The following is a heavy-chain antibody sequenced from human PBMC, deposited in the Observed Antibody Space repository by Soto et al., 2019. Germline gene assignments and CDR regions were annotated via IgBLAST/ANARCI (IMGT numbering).Heavy chain of an antibody. D-gene: IGHD3-16*02. CDR2: IYYSGST. Sequence: TAETLSLSCTVSGGSISSYYWSWIRQPPGKGLEWIGYIYYSGSTNYNPSLKSRVTISVDTSKNQFSLKLSSVTAADTAVYYCASGVGYYDYIWGSYRTDAFDIWGQGTMVTVSS. V-gene: IGHV4-59*08. J-gene: IGHJ3*02. CDR1: GGSISSYY. CDR3: ASGVGYYDYIWGSYRTDAFDI.